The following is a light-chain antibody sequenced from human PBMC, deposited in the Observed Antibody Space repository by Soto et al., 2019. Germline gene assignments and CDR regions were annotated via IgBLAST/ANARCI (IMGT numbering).Light chain of an antibody. CDR1: QSVGSY. CDR2: DAS. J-gene: IGKJ4*01. V-gene: IGKV3-11*01. Sequence: EIVLTQSPATLSLSPGERATLSCRASQSVGSYLDWYQQKPGQAPRLLIYDASNRATGIPARFSGSGSGTDFTLTISSLEPEDFAVYFCQQRSNWLTFGGGTKVEIK. CDR3: QQRSNWLT.